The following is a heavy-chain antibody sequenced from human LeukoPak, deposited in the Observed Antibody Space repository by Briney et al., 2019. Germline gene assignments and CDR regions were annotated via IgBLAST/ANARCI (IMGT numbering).Heavy chain of an antibody. D-gene: IGHD6-13*01. CDR2: ISGDGVST. CDR3: AKDYEASTSWREFFDF. J-gene: IGHJ4*02. CDR1: GFTFSHYA. Sequence: GGSLRLSCAASGFTFSHYAMSWVRQAPGKGLEWVSAISGDGVSTYYADSVKGLFTISRDNSKSAVYLQMSSLRAEDTAIYYCAKDYEASTSWREFFDFWGQGTLVTVSS. V-gene: IGHV3-23*01.